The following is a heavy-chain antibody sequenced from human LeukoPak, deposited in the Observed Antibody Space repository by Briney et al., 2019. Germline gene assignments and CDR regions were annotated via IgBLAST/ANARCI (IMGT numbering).Heavy chain of an antibody. CDR2: IYYSGST. D-gene: IGHD3-10*01. CDR1: GGSINSSSYY. Sequence: PSETLSLTCTVSGGSINSSSYYWGWIRQPPGKGLEWIGSIYYSGSTYYNPSLKSRVTISVDTSKNQFSLKLGSVTAADTAVYYCARGVSGGSGSYYLTPYYFDYWGQGTLVTVSS. V-gene: IGHV4-39*07. CDR3: ARGVSGGSGSYYLTPYYFDY. J-gene: IGHJ4*02.